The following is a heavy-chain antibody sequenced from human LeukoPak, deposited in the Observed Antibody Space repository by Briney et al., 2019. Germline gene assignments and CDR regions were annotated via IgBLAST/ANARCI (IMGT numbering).Heavy chain of an antibody. V-gene: IGHV3-13*04. J-gene: IGHJ4*02. Sequence: GGSLRLSCAASGFTCSNYDMHWVRQATGKGLEWVSAIGTAGDTYYQGSVRGRFTMSRENAKNSLYLQMNSLTAGDTAVYYCARGANTHFDYWGQGILVTVSS. CDR1: GFTCSNYD. CDR2: IGTAGDT. CDR3: ARGANTHFDY. D-gene: IGHD1-26*01.